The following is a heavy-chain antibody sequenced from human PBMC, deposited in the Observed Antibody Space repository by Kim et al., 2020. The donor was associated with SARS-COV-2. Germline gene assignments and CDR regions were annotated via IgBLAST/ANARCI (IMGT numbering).Heavy chain of an antibody. CDR3: TRVGTMVRGVIGY. CDR1: GFTFGDYA. J-gene: IGHJ4*02. CDR2: IRSKAYGGTT. D-gene: IGHD3-10*01. Sequence: GGSLRLSCTASGFTFGDYAMSWFRQAPGKGLEWVGFIRSKAYGGTTEYAASVKGRFTISRDDSKSIAYLQMNSLKTEDTAVYYCTRVGTMVRGVIGYWGQGTLVTVSS. V-gene: IGHV3-49*03.